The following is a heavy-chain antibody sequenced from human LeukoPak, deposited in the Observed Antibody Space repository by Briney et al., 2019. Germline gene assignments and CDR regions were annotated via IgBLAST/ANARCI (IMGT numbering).Heavy chain of an antibody. CDR2: ISSSSSNI. V-gene: IGHV3-48*01. CDR3: ARDPSYGSGRRPLDY. CDR1: GFTFSSYS. Sequence: GGSLRLSCAASGFTFSSYSMNWVRQAPGKGLEWVSYISSSSSNIYYADSVKGRFTISRDNAKNSLYLQLNSLRAEDTAVYYYARDPSYGSGRRPLDYWGQGTLVTVSS. D-gene: IGHD3-10*01. J-gene: IGHJ4*02.